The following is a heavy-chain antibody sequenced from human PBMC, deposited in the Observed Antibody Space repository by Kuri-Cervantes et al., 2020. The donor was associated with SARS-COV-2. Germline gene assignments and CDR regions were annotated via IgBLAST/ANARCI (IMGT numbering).Heavy chain of an antibody. CDR1: GFTFSSYN. J-gene: IGHJ4*02. CDR2: ISDTAFFI. CDR3: AKAGRKLRYFDWLLTFDY. D-gene: IGHD3-9*01. V-gene: IGHV3-21*01. Sequence: GGSLRLSCAASGFTFSSYNMNWVRQAPGKGLEWIASISDTAFFIYYADSVKGRFTISRDNARNSLSLQLNSLRAEDTAVYYCAKAGRKLRYFDWLLTFDYWGQGTLVTVSS.